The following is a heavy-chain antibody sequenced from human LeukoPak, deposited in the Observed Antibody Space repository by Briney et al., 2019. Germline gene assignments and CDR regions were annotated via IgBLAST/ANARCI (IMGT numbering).Heavy chain of an antibody. Sequence: GGSLRLSCAASGFTFSNYWMSWVRQAPGKGLEWVANVKQDGSEKYYVDSVKGRFTASRDNAKNSLYLQMNSLRAEDTAVYYCARSPLSGSPYWGQGTLVTVSS. V-gene: IGHV3-7*04. CDR3: ARSPLSGSPY. CDR2: VKQDGSEK. J-gene: IGHJ4*02. CDR1: GFTFSNYW. D-gene: IGHD1-26*01.